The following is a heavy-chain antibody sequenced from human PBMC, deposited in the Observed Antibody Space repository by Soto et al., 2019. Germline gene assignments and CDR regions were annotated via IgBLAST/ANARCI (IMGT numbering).Heavy chain of an antibody. V-gene: IGHV1-8*01. Sequence: ASVKVSCKASGYTFTSYDINWVRQATGQGLEWMGWMNPNSGNTGYAQKFQGRVTMTRNTSISTAYMELSSLRSEDTAVYYCARGPGPFMVRGVEVDYWGQGTLVTVSS. D-gene: IGHD3-10*01. CDR1: GYTFTSYD. CDR3: ARGPGPFMVRGVEVDY. J-gene: IGHJ4*02. CDR2: MNPNSGNT.